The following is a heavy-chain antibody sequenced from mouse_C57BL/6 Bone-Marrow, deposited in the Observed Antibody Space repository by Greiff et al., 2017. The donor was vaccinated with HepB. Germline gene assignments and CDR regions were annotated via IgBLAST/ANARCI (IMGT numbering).Heavy chain of an antibody. Sequence: VQLKQSGAELVKPGASVKLSCTASGFNIKDYYMHWVKQRTEQGLEWIGRIDPKDGETKYAPNFQVKATITADTSSNTAYLQLSSLTSADTAVYYCARTVTTGAMECWGQGTSVTVAS. D-gene: IGHD2-12*01. CDR1: GFNIKDYY. CDR2: IDPKDGET. V-gene: IGHV14-2*01. CDR3: ARTVTTGAMEC. J-gene: IGHJ4*01.